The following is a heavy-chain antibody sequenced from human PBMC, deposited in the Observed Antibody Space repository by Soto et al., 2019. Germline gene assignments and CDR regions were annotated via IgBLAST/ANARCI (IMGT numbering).Heavy chain of an antibody. CDR1: GCTFSSYA. Sequence: ASVKVSCKASGCTFSSYAISWVRQAPGQGLEWMGGIIPIFGTANYAQKFQGRVTITADESTSTAYMELSSLRSEDTAVYYCARGFGELYNWFDPWGQGTLVTVSS. V-gene: IGHV1-69*13. J-gene: IGHJ5*02. CDR2: IIPIFGTA. D-gene: IGHD3-10*01. CDR3: ARGFGELYNWFDP.